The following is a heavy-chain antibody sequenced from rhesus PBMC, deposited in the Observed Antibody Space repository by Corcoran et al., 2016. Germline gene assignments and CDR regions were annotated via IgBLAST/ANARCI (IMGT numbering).Heavy chain of an antibody. D-gene: IGHD6-25*01. J-gene: IGHJ6*01. CDR1: GGSISDYYY. CDR2: INGKRPNP. V-gene: IGHV4S9*01. CDR3: ARAYSGSWNGYGLDS. Sequence: QVQLQESGPGLVKPSETLSLTCAVSGGSISDYYYWNWIRQPPGKGLEWFVNINGKRPNPYRTPSLKCRVTISRDTSTNQFFLKLSSVDAADTAVYYCARAYSGSWNGYGLDSWGQGVVVTVSS.